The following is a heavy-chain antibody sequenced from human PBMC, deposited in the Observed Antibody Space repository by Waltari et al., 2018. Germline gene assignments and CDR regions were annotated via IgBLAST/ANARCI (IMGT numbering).Heavy chain of an antibody. J-gene: IGHJ6*02. CDR2: IRYDGSNK. Sequence: QVQLVESGGGVVQPGGSLRLSCAASGFPFSSYGMTWVRQAPGKGLEWVAFIRYDGSNKYYADSVKGRFTISRDNSKNTLYLQMNSLRAEDTAVYYCAKDRIAARRYCGMDVWGQGTTVTVSS. V-gene: IGHV3-30*02. CDR1: GFPFSSYG. CDR3: AKDRIAARRYCGMDV. D-gene: IGHD6-6*01.